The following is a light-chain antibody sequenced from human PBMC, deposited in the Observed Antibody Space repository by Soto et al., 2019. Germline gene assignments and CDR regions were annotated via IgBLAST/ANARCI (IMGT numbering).Light chain of an antibody. CDR1: SSNLGANT. V-gene: IGLV1-44*01. CDR2: TDN. CDR3: AAWDDRLNGWV. J-gene: IGLJ3*02. Sequence: QSVLTQPPLASGTRGQRVTISCSGSSSNLGANTVNWYQQLPGTAPKLLIYTDNQRPSGVPDRFFGSKSGTSASLAISVLQSDDESDYYCAAWDDRLNGWVFGGGTKLTVL.